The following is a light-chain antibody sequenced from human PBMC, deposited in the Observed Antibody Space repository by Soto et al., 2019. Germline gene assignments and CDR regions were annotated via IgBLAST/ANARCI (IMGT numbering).Light chain of an antibody. CDR3: QQRSNWPPYT. V-gene: IGKV3-11*01. CDR1: QSVSSY. J-gene: IGKJ2*01. Sequence: EIVLTQSPATLSLSPGERATLSCRASQSVSSYLAWYQQKPGQAPRLLIYDASNRATGIPARFSGSGSGTGFPPTISSLEPEDFAVYYCQQRSNWPPYTFGQGTKLEIK. CDR2: DAS.